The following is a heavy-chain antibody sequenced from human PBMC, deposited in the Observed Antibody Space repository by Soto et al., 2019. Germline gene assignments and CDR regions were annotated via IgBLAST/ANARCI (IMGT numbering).Heavy chain of an antibody. V-gene: IGHV1-8*01. CDR1: GYTFTSYD. CDR2: MNPNSGNT. J-gene: IGHJ4*02. Sequence: ASVKVSCKASGYTFTSYDSNWVRQATGQGLEWMGWMNPNSGNTSYAQKFQGRVTMTRNTSMSTVYMELSSLRSEDTAVYYCAGGRGYYDSSGYYPFDYWGQGTLVTVSS. CDR3: AGGRGYYDSSGYYPFDY. D-gene: IGHD3-22*01.